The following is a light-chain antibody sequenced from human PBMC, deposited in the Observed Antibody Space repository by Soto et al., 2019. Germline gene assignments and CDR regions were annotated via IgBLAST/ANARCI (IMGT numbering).Light chain of an antibody. CDR3: QLRSNWPRT. V-gene: IGKV3-11*01. Sequence: EIVLTQSPATLSLSPGERATLSCRASQSVSSYLAWYRQKPGQAPRLLIYDASNRATGIPARFSGSGSGTDFTLTISSLEPEDFAVYYCQLRSNWPRTFGQGTKLEIK. CDR1: QSVSSY. CDR2: DAS. J-gene: IGKJ2*01.